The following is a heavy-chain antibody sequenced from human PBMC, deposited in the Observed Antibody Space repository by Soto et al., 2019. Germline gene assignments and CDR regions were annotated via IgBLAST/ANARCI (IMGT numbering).Heavy chain of an antibody. J-gene: IGHJ4*02. CDR2: ISAYNGNT. CDR1: GYTFTSYG. V-gene: IGHV1-18*01. D-gene: IGHD3-16*01. Sequence: ASVKVSCKASGYTFTSYGISWVRQAPGQGLEWMGWISAYNGNTKYSQKFQGRVTITRDTSASTAYMELSSLRSEDTAVYYCARDTSDYWGQGTLVTVSS. CDR3: ARDTSDY.